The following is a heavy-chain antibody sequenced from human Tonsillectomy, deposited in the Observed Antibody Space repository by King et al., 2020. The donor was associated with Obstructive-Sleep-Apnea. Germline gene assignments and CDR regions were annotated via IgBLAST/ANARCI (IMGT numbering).Heavy chain of an antibody. J-gene: IGHJ3*01. Sequence: GQLVQSGGGLVQPGGSLRLSCAASEITFSSFTMNWVRQAPGRGRGWVSYISISISTIYYADSVKGRFTISRDNAKNSLYLQMNSLRAEDTAVYYCATGGPDAFDFWGRGTMVTVSS. CDR3: ATGGPDAFDF. V-gene: IGHV3-48*04. CDR1: EITFSSFT. CDR2: ISISISTI. D-gene: IGHD3-16*01.